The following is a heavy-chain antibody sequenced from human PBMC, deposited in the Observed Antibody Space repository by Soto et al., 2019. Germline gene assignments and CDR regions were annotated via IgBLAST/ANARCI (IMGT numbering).Heavy chain of an antibody. V-gene: IGHV1-46*01. D-gene: IGHD3-10*01. Sequence: ASVKVSCKASGYTFTNYYMHWVRQAPGQGLEWMGVFNPSGDSTHYAQNFQGRVTVTRDTSTSTVYMELSTLTSEDTAVYYCARRGMSKIGFDTWGQGTMVTVSS. J-gene: IGHJ3*02. CDR3: ARRGMSKIGFDT. CDR1: GYTFTNYY. CDR2: FNPSGDST.